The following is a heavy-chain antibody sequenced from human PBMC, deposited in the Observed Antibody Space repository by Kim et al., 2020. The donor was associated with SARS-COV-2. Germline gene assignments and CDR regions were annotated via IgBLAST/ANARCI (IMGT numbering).Heavy chain of an antibody. Sequence: SETLSLTCTVSGGSISSYYCSWIRQPPGKVLEWIGYIYYIGSTNYNPSLKSRVTISVDTSKNQVSLKLSSVTAADTAVYYCASNLNSGYDYWGQGTLVTVSS. J-gene: IGHJ4*02. V-gene: IGHV4-59*08. CDR2: IYYIGST. D-gene: IGHD5-12*01. CDR3: ASNLNSGYDY. CDR1: GGSISSYY.